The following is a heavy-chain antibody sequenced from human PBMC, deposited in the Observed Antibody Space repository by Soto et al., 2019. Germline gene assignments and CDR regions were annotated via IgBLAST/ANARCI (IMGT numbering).Heavy chain of an antibody. CDR1: GYTFTSYG. Sequence: GASVKVSCKASGYTFTSYGISWVRQAPGQGLEWMGWISAYNGNTNYAQKLQGRVTMTTDTSTSTAYMELRSLRSDDTAVYYCARSSLPKYDFWRYGHFDYWGQGTLVTVSS. V-gene: IGHV1-18*01. D-gene: IGHD3-3*01. CDR2: ISAYNGNT. J-gene: IGHJ4*02. CDR3: ARSSLPKYDFWRYGHFDY.